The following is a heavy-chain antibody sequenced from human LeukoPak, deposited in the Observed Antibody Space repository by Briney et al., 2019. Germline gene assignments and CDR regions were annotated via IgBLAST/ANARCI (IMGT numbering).Heavy chain of an antibody. CDR2: IYYSGST. V-gene: IGHV4-59*08. CDR1: GGSISSYY. CDR3: ARASVAADHYYYYGIDV. J-gene: IGHJ6*02. D-gene: IGHD6-19*01. Sequence: SETLSLTCTVSGGSISSYYWNWIRQPPGKGLEWIGYIYYSGSTNYNPSLNSRVTISVDTFKNQFSLKLSSVTAADTAMYYCARASVAADHYYYYGIDVWGQGTTVTVSS.